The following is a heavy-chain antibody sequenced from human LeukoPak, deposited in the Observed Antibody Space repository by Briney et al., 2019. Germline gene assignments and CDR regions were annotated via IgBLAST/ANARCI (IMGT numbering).Heavy chain of an antibody. D-gene: IGHD6-13*01. CDR2: IRYDGSNK. Sequence: GGSLRLSCAASGFTFSSYGMHWVRQAPGKGLEWVAFIRYDGSNKYYADSVKGRFTISRDNSKNTLYLQMNSLRAEDTAVYYCAKGNIGRHLAAALLSWGQGTLVTVSS. CDR1: GFTFSSYG. J-gene: IGHJ4*02. CDR3: AKGNIGRHLAAALLS. V-gene: IGHV3-30*02.